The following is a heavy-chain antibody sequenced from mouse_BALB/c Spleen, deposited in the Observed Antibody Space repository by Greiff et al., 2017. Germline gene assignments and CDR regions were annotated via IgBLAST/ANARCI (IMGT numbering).Heavy chain of an antibody. CDR2: INPSTGYT. J-gene: IGHJ3*01. D-gene: IGHD1-1*01. CDR1: GYTFTSYW. CDR3: ARGDYGSSLFAY. V-gene: IGHV1-7*01. Sequence: QVQLQQSGAELAKPGASVKMSCKASGYTFTSYWMHWVKQRPGQGLEWIGYINPSTGYTEYNQKFKDKATLTADKSSSTAYMQLSSLTSEDSAVYYCARGDYGSSLFAYWGQGTLVTVSA.